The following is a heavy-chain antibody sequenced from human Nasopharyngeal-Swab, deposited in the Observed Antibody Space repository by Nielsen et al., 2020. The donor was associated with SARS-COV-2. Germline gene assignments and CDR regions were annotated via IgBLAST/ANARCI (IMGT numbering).Heavy chain of an antibody. CDR1: GFTFSSYW. V-gene: IGHV3-74*01. Sequence: GSLRLSCAASGFTFSSYWMHWVRQAPGKGLVWVSRINSDGSSTSYADPVKGRFTISRDNAKNTLYLQMNSLRAEDTAVYYCARSPTDYSNYAFDYWGQGTLVTVSS. D-gene: IGHD4-11*01. J-gene: IGHJ4*02. CDR2: INSDGSST. CDR3: ARSPTDYSNYAFDY.